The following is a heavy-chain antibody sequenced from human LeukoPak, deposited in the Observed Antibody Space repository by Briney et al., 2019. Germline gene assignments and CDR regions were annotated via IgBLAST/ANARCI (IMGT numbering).Heavy chain of an antibody. J-gene: IGHJ5*02. CDR2: IDPSDSYT. Sequence: GESLKISCKGSGYSFTSYWISGVRQMPGKGLEWMGRIDPSDSYTNYSPSFQGHVTISADKSISTAYLQWSSLKASDTAMYYCARQGTNWFDPWGQGTLVTVSS. CDR1: GYSFTSYW. V-gene: IGHV5-10-1*01. CDR3: ARQGTNWFDP. D-gene: IGHD1-1*01.